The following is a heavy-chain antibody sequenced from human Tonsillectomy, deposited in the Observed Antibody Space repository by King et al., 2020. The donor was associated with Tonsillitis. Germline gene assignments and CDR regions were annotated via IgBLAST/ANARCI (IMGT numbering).Heavy chain of an antibody. CDR1: GFTFRSYV. D-gene: IGHD3-3*01. V-gene: IGHV3-23*04. J-gene: IGHJ3*02. Sequence: VQLVESGGGLVQPGGSLRLSCAASGFTFRSYVMSWVRQAPGKGLEWVSAILASGSTFYADSLKGRFTISRDNSKNTLFLQMNSLRAEDTAVYYCSKRYDSWRGIVMWGGGTMVTVPS. CDR3: SKRYDSWRGIVM. CDR2: ILASGST.